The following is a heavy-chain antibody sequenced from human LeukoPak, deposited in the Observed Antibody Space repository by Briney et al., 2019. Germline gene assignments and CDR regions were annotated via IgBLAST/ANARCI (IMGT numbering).Heavy chain of an antibody. CDR2: FYATDSDT. V-gene: IGHV5-51*01. J-gene: IGHJ3*02. D-gene: IGHD5-12*01. CDR3: ASSRHPVYSGYDRAYAFDI. CDR1: GYSFTSYW. Sequence: GESLKISCKGSGYSFTSYWTGWVRQMPGKGLEWVGIFYATDSDTRYSPSFQGQVTISADKSITTAYLQWSSLKASDTAMYYCASSRHPVYSGYDRAYAFDIWGQGTMVTVSS.